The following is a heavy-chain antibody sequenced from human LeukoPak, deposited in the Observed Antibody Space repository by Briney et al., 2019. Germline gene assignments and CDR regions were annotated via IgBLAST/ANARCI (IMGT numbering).Heavy chain of an antibody. J-gene: IGHJ4*02. D-gene: IGHD1-14*01. V-gene: IGHV3-11*04. CDR3: AREASGNHHVFDS. CDR1: GFSFSNYF. Sequence: GGSLRLSCEASGFSFSNYFISWIRQAPGKGLEWVGYITNSGRSTNYADAVKGRFTISRDNAKKSVYLEMTDLRAEDNAVYYCAREASGNHHVFDSWGQGTLVTVSS. CDR2: ITNSGRST.